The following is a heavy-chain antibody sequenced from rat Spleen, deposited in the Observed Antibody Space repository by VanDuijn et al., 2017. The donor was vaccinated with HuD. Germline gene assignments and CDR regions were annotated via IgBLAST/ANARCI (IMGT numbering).Heavy chain of an antibody. CDR2: IIYDGSRT. CDR3: ARLGGLRNWFAY. D-gene: IGHD4-3*01. Sequence: EVQLVESGGGLVQPGRSLKLSCAASGFTFSDYNMAWVRQSPKKGLEWVATIIYDGSRTFYRDSVKGRFTISRDNAKNTLYLQMDSLRSEDTATYFCARLGGLRNWFAYWGQGTLVTVSS. CDR1: GFTFSDYN. V-gene: IGHV5S10*01. J-gene: IGHJ3*01.